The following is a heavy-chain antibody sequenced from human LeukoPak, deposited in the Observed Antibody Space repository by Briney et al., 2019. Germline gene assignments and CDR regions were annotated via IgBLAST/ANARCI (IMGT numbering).Heavy chain of an antibody. D-gene: IGHD3-22*01. Sequence: QAGGSLRLSCAASGFTFSSYAMHWVRQAPGKGLEWVAVISYDGSNKYYADSVKGRFTISRDNSKNTLYLQMNSLRAEDTAVYYCARDRITMMDRVPRPPVFDPWGQGTLVTVSS. CDR1: GFTFSSYA. V-gene: IGHV3-30*04. CDR3: ARDRITMMDRVPRPPVFDP. CDR2: ISYDGSNK. J-gene: IGHJ5*02.